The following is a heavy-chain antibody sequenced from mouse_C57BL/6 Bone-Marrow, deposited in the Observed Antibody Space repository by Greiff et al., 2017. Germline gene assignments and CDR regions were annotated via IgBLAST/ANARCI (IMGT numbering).Heavy chain of an antibody. CDR2: IDPENGDT. CDR1: GFNIKDDY. V-gene: IGHV14-4*01. J-gene: IGHJ4*01. CDR3: TTGAMDY. Sequence: VQLQQSGAELVRPGASVKLSCTASGFNIKDDYMHWVKQRPEQGLEWIGWIDPENGDTEYASKFQGKATITADTSSNPAYLQLSSLASEDTTVRYCTTGAMDYWGQGTSGTVSS.